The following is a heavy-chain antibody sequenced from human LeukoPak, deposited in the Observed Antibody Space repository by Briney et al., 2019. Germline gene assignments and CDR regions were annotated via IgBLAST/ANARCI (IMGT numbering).Heavy chain of an antibody. V-gene: IGHV4-59*01. CDR3: ARGRPRWNKAINL. CDR2: IYYSGST. J-gene: IGHJ2*01. Sequence: SETLSLTCTVSGGSISSYYWSWIRQPPGKGLEWIGYIYYSGSTNHNPSLKSRVTISVDTSKNQFSLKLSSVTAADTAVYYCARGRPRWNKAINLWGRGTLVTVSS. D-gene: IGHD1/OR15-1a*01. CDR1: GGSISSYY.